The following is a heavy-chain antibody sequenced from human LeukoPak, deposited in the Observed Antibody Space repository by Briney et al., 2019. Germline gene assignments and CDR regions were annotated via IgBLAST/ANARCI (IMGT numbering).Heavy chain of an antibody. CDR2: IFYSGST. J-gene: IGHJ4*02. D-gene: IGHD1-1*01. CDR1: GGSISSSSCY. V-gene: IGHV4-39*01. CDR3: ARMGTTFGY. Sequence: PSESLSLTCTVSGGSISSSSCYWGWIRQPPGKGLEWIGSIFYSGSTYYNPSLKSRLTISVDTSKNQFSLKLSSVTAADTAVYYCARMGTTFGYWGQGTLVTVSS.